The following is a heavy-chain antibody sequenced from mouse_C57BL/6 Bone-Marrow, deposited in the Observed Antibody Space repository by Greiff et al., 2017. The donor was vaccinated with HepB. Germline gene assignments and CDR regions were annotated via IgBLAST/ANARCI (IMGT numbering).Heavy chain of an antibody. J-gene: IGHJ2*01. Sequence: VMLVESGAELARPGASVKLSCKASGYTFTSYGISWVKQRTGQGLEWIGEIYPRSGNTYYNEKFKGKATLTADKSSSTAYMELRSLTSEDSAVYFCAVYYDYVFDYWGQGTTLTVSS. V-gene: IGHV1-81*01. CDR2: IYPRSGNT. CDR3: AVYYDYVFDY. D-gene: IGHD2-4*01. CDR1: GYTFTSYG.